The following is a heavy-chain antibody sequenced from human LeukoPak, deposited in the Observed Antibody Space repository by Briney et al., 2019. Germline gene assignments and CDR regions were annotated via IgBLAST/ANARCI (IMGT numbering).Heavy chain of an antibody. CDR3: ARDLYSGHEGNAFDI. CDR2: IIPILGIA. Sequence: ASVKVSCKAPGGTFSSYAITWVRQAPGQGLEWMGRIIPILGIANYAQKFQGRVTIIADKSTSTAYMELSSLRSEDTAVYYCARDLYSGHEGNAFDIWGQGTMVTVSS. J-gene: IGHJ3*02. D-gene: IGHD5-12*01. V-gene: IGHV1-69*04. CDR1: GGTFSSYA.